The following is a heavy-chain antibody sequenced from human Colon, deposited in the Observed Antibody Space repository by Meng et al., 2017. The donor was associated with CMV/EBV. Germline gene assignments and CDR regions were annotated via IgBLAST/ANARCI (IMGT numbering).Heavy chain of an antibody. Sequence: SETLSLTCSVSGGSISSTTYYWGWIRQPPGKGLEWIGSIYDSGSTYHNPSLKSRVTMSVDTSKNQFSLKLSSVTAADTAVYYCARVWGRGGLTNGLDVWGQGTTVTASS. V-gene: IGHV4-39*07. J-gene: IGHJ6*02. D-gene: IGHD3-16*01. CDR3: ARVWGRGGLTNGLDV. CDR1: GGSISSTTYY. CDR2: IYDSGST.